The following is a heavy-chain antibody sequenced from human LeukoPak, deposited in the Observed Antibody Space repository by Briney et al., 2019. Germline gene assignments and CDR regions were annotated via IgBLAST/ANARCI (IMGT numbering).Heavy chain of an antibody. CDR3: ARNYGDYGEYFDY. Sequence: GSLRLSCAASGFTFSSYSMNWVRQAPGKGLEWVSYISSSSSTTYYADSVKGRFTISRDNAKNSVFLQMNILRDEDTAVYYCARNYGDYGEYFDYWGQGTLVTVSS. CDR2: ISSSSSTT. D-gene: IGHD4-17*01. CDR1: GFTFSSYS. J-gene: IGHJ4*02. V-gene: IGHV3-48*02.